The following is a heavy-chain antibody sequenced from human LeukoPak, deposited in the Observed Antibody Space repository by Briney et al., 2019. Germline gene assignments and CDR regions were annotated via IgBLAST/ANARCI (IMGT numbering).Heavy chain of an antibody. CDR1: GFTVSSNY. Sequence: GGSLRLSCAASGFTVSSNYMSWVRQAPGKGLEWVSVIYSGGSTYYADSVKGRFTISRDNSKNTLYLQMNSLRAEDTAVYYCARARHGIAAAGPFFDYWGQGTLVTVSS. CDR2: IYSGGST. J-gene: IGHJ4*02. D-gene: IGHD6-13*01. CDR3: ARARHGIAAAGPFFDY. V-gene: IGHV3-53*01.